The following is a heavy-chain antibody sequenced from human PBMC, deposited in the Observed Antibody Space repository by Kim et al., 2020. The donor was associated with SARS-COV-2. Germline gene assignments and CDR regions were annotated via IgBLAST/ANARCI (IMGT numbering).Heavy chain of an antibody. V-gene: IGHV3-7*01. Sequence: YYVDSVRGRFTISRDNDENSLYLQMNSLRHEDTAVYYCARDRGGRSGMDVWGQGTTVTVSS. CDR3: ARDRGGRSGMDV. J-gene: IGHJ6*02.